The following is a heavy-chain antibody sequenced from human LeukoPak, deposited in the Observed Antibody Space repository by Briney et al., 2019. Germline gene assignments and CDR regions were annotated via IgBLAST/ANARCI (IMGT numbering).Heavy chain of an antibody. V-gene: IGHV4-39*07. CDR1: GGSISSSSYY. J-gene: IGHJ4*02. D-gene: IGHD3-22*01. CDR2: IYYSGST. CDR3: ARDDPPVGYYYDSG. Sequence: PSETLSLTCTVSGGSISSSSYYWGWIRQPPGKGLEWIGSIYYSGSTYYNPSLKSRVTISVDTSKNQFSLKLSSVTAADTAVYYCARDDPPVGYYYDSGWGQGTLVTVSS.